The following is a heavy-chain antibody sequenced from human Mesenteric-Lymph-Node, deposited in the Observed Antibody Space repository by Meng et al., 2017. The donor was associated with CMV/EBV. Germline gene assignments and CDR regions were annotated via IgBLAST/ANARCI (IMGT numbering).Heavy chain of an antibody. CDR3: AARPGIAVAGLDY. D-gene: IGHD6-19*01. CDR2: INAGNGNT. V-gene: IGHV1-3*01. J-gene: IGHJ4*02. Sequence: TASGYTFTSYAMHWVRQAPGQRLEWMGWINAGNGNTKYSQKFQGRVTITGDTSASTAYMELSSLRSEDTAVYYCAARPGIAVAGLDYWGQGTLVTVSS. CDR1: GYTFTSYA.